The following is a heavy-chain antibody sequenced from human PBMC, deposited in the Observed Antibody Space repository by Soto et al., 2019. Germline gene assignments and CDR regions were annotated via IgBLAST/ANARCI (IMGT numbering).Heavy chain of an antibody. J-gene: IGHJ4*02. Sequence: ASVKVSCKASGYTFTSYGISWVRQAPGQGLEWMGWISAYNGNTNYAQKLQGRVTMTTDTSTSTAYMELRSLRSDDTAVYYCARAYCSGGSCYPFDYWGQGTLVTVSS. CDR1: GYTFTSYG. CDR3: ARAYCSGGSCYPFDY. D-gene: IGHD2-15*01. CDR2: ISAYNGNT. V-gene: IGHV1-18*01.